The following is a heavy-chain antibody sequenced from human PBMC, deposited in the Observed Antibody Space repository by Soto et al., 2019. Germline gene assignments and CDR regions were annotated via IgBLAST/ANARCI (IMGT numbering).Heavy chain of an antibody. Sequence: SETLSLTCSVSGVSVSRGSYSWSWIRQSPGKGLEWIGYVHDSGSTAYSPSLESRVTISVDTARNQVSLKLSSVTSADSAFYYCARAKVVAYYYDTSGYYTTFDFWGQGTQVTVSS. CDR2: VHDSGST. D-gene: IGHD3-22*01. CDR1: GVSVSRGSYS. J-gene: IGHJ4*02. V-gene: IGHV4-61*01. CDR3: ARAKVVAYYYDTSGYYTTFDF.